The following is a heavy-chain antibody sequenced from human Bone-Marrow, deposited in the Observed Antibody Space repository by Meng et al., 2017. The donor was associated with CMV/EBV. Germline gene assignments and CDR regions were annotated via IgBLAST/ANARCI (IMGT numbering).Heavy chain of an antibody. J-gene: IGHJ6*02. CDR1: GYTFTGYY. Sequence: ASVKVSCKASGYTFTGYYMHWVRQAPGQGLEWMGWINPNSGGTNYAQKFQGRVTMTRDTSISTAYMELSRLRSDDTAVYYCARGPGGYCSGGSCYFHIFYYYYGMDVWGQGTTVTVSS. CDR3: ARGPGGYCSGGSCYFHIFYYYYGMDV. V-gene: IGHV1-2*02. CDR2: INPNSGGT. D-gene: IGHD2-15*01.